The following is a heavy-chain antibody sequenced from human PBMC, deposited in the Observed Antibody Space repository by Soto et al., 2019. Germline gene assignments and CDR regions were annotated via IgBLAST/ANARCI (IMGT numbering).Heavy chain of an antibody. V-gene: IGHV1-46*01. J-gene: IGHJ4*02. CDR1: GYTFTSYY. CDR2: INPSGGST. D-gene: IGHD6-19*01. Sequence: GASVKVSCKASGYTFTSYYMHWVRQAPGQGLEWMGIINPSGGSTSYAQKFQGRVTMARDTSTSTVYMELSSLRSEDTAVYYCARVIRVVAGSMRFDYWGQGTLVTVSS. CDR3: ARVIRVVAGSMRFDY.